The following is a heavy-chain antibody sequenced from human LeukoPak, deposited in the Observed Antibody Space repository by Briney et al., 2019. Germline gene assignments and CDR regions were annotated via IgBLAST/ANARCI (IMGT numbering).Heavy chain of an antibody. Sequence: GGSLRLSCAASGFTFDDYGMSWVRQAPGKGLEWVSGINWNGGSTGYADSVKGRFTISRDNAKNSLYLQMNSLRAEDTALYYCARRVGYSGYPYYYYSGMDVWGQGTTVTVSS. CDR2: INWNGGST. D-gene: IGHD5-12*01. J-gene: IGHJ6*02. CDR1: GFTFDDYG. V-gene: IGHV3-20*04. CDR3: ARRVGYSGYPYYYYSGMDV.